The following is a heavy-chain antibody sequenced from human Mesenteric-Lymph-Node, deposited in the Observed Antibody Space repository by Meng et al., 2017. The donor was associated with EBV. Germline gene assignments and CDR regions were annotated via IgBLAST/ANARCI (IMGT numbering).Heavy chain of an antibody. J-gene: IGHJ5*02. D-gene: IGHD2-15*01. CDR3: ARGVQVAWRFDP. CDR2: INHSGSA. V-gene: IGHV4-34*02. CDR1: GGSFSNYY. Sequence: QVQLQTWGAGLLKPSETLSLTCEVSGGSFSNYYWGWIRQTPGKGLEWIGEINHSGSANYNPSLKNRVTISIDTSKNQFSLRLNSVTAADTAVYYCARGVQVAWRFDPWGQGTLVTVSS.